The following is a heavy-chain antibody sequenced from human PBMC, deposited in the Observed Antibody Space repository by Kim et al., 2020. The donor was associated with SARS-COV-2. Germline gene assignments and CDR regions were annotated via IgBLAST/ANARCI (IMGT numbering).Heavy chain of an antibody. CDR1: GGTFSSYA. Sequence: SVKVSCKASGGTFSSYAISWVRQAPGQGLEWMGGIIPIFGTANYAQKFQGRVTITADESTSTAYMELSSLRSEDTAVYYCARGLWGNPGLYYYGMDVWGQGTTLTVSS. J-gene: IGHJ6*01. CDR2: IIPIFGTA. CDR3: ARGLWGNPGLYYYGMDV. V-gene: IGHV1-69*13. D-gene: IGHD3-16*01.